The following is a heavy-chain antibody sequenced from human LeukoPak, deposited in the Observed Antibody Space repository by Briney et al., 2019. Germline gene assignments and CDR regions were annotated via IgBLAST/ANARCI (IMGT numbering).Heavy chain of an antibody. CDR2: IYYSGST. D-gene: IGHD2-2*01. CDR1: GGSISGYY. J-gene: IGHJ4*02. V-gene: IGHV4-59*01. Sequence: SETLSLTCTVSGGSISGYYWSWIRQPPGKGLEWIGYIYYSGSTNYNPSLKSRVTISVDTSKNQFSLKLSSVTAADTAVYYCASLQLTSLMPGYWGQGTLVTVSS. CDR3: ASLQLTSLMPGY.